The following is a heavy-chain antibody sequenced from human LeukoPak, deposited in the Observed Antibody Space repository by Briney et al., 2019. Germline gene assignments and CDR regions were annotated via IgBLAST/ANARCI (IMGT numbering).Heavy chain of an antibody. J-gene: IGHJ4*02. Sequence: GGSLRLSCAASGFTFSSYAMTWVRQAPGKGLEWVSAISGSGGNTYYADSVKGRFTISRDNSKNTLYLQLNSLRAEDTALYYCAKLDLTDGNSHYWGQGTLVTVSS. CDR3: AKLDLTDGNSHY. CDR1: GFTFSSYA. V-gene: IGHV3-23*01. CDR2: ISGSGGNT. D-gene: IGHD4-23*01.